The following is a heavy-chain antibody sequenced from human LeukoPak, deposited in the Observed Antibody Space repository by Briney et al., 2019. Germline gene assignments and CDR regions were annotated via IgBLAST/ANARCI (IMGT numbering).Heavy chain of an antibody. V-gene: IGHV3-30*04. CDR3: ARDGDYGDYTLILRY. J-gene: IGHJ4*02. D-gene: IGHD4-17*01. Sequence: GRSLRLSCAASGFTFSSYAMHWVRQAPGKGLEWVAVISYDGSNKYYADSVKGRFTISRDNSKNTLYLQMNRLRAEDTAVYYCARDGDYGDYTLILRYWGQGTLVTVSS. CDR2: ISYDGSNK. CDR1: GFTFSSYA.